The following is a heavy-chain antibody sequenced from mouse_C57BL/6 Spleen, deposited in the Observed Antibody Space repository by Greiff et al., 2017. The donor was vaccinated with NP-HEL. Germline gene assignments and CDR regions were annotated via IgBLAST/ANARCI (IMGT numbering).Heavy chain of an antibody. Sequence: QVQLQQPGAELVKPGASVKLSCKASGYTFTSYWMQWVKQRPGQGLEWIGEIDPSDSYTNYNPKFKGKATLTVDTSSSTAYMQLSSLTSEDSAVYYCARYGSSSYWYFDVWGTGTTVTVSS. CDR1: GYTFTSYW. J-gene: IGHJ1*03. V-gene: IGHV1-50*01. CDR2: IDPSDSYT. D-gene: IGHD1-1*01. CDR3: ARYGSSSYWYFDV.